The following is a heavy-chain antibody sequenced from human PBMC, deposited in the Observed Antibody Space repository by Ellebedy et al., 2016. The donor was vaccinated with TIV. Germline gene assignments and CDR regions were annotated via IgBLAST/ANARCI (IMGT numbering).Heavy chain of an antibody. CDR3: ATDRRQLGYYYYYYGMDV. Sequence: AASVKVSCKASGGTFSSYAISWVRQAPGQGLEWMGRIIPILGIANYAQKFQGRVTITADKSTSTAYMELSSLRSEDTAVYYCATDRRQLGYYYYYYGMDVWGQGTTVTVSS. CDR1: GGTFSSYA. D-gene: IGHD6-13*01. J-gene: IGHJ6*02. V-gene: IGHV1-69*04. CDR2: IIPILGIA.